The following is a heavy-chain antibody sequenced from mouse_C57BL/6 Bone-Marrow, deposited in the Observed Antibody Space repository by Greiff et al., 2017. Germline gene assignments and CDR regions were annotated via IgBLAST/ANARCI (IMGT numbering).Heavy chain of an antibody. J-gene: IGHJ3*01. CDR1: GYTFTSYW. Sequence: QVQLKQPGAELVKPGASVKLSCKASGYTFTSYWMHWVKQRPGQGLEWIGMIHPNSGSTNYNEKFKSKATLTVDKSSSTAYMQLSSLTSEDSAVYYCARWLPACFAYWGQGTLVTVSA. D-gene: IGHD2-2*01. V-gene: IGHV1-64*01. CDR2: IHPNSGST. CDR3: ARWLPACFAY.